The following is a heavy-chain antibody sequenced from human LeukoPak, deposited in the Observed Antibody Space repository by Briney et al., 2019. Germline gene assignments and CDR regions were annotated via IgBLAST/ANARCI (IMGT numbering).Heavy chain of an antibody. CDR3: ATLRTDTFMGIIDY. CDR1: GDSISSGSFY. CDR2: IHTSGGT. D-gene: IGHD5-18*01. Sequence: SETLSLTCTVSGDSISSGSFYWSWIRQSAGKGLEWIGRIHTSGGTDYNPSLKSRVTISEDTSKNQFSLKLSSVTAADTAVYYCATLRTDTFMGIIDYWGQGTLVTVSS. V-gene: IGHV4-61*02. J-gene: IGHJ4*02.